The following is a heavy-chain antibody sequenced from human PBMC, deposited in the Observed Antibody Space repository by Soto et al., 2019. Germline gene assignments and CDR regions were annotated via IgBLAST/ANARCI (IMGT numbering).Heavy chain of an antibody. Sequence: SETLSLTCAVSGYSISTGFNWAWIRQPPGKGLEWIGDINHSGRVNYSPSLKSRVTISLDTSKNQFSLTLSAVTAADTAMYYCSTRAYDTNGYYRFDPWGQGTLVTV. D-gene: IGHD3-22*01. CDR1: GYSISTGFN. CDR2: INHSGRV. CDR3: STRAYDTNGYYRFDP. V-gene: IGHV4-38-2*01. J-gene: IGHJ5*01.